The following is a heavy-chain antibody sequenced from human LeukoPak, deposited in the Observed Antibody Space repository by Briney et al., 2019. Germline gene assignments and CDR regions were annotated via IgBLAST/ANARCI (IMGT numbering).Heavy chain of an antibody. CDR3: ARDSPSRGWPLDY. V-gene: IGHV3-66*02. D-gene: IGHD6-19*01. CDR2: IYSGGST. CDR1: GFTVSSNY. Sequence: PGGSLRLSCAASGFTVSSNYTSWVRQAPGKGLEWVSVIYSGGSTYYADSVKGRFTISRDNSKNTLYLQMNSLRAEDTAVYYCARDSPSRGWPLDYWGQGTLVTVSS. J-gene: IGHJ4*02.